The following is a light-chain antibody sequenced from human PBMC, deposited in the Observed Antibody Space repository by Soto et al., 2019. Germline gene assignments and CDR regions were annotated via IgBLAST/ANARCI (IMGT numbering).Light chain of an antibody. J-gene: IGKJ1*01. V-gene: IGKV1-6*02. CDR1: QDLDRW. CDR3: LQYFNYPRT. CDR2: EAS. Sequence: SLMTASRSCLSASAGTRVTITCRASQDLDRWLAWYQQKPGKAPKLLIYEASTLQSGVPSRFSGSYSGTDFTLTIGSLQPEDFATYYCLQYFNYPRTFAQGTKVDIK.